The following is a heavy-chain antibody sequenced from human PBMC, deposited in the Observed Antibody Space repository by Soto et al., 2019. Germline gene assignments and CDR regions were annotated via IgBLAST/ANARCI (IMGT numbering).Heavy chain of an antibody. CDR1: GGSISSGGYY. Sequence: QVQLQESGPGLVKPSQTLSLTCTVSGGSISSGGYYWSWIRQHPGKGLEWIGYIYYSGSTYYNPSLKSRVTIPVDKSKNQFAPKLSSVTAADTAVYYCASGEYSYAFDIWGQGTMVTVSS. CDR2: IYYSGST. CDR3: ASGEYSYAFDI. D-gene: IGHD5-18*01. V-gene: IGHV4-31*03. J-gene: IGHJ3*02.